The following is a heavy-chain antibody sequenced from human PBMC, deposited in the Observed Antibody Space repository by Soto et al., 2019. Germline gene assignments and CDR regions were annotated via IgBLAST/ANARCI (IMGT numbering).Heavy chain of an antibody. D-gene: IGHD1-1*01. CDR3: PRGRYGDY. Sequence: QVHLVQSGAEVKNPGASVKVSCKGSGYDFATNGITWVRQAPGQGLEWMAWISAHNGNTNYAPSLQGRVTVTRDTSTSTAYIELRSLRSDDTAVYYCPRGRYGDYWGQGALVTVSS. CDR1: GYDFATNG. CDR2: ISAHNGNT. V-gene: IGHV1-18*01. J-gene: IGHJ4*02.